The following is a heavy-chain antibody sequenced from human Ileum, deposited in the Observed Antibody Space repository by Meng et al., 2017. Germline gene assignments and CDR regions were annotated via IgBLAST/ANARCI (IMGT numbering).Heavy chain of an antibody. V-gene: IGHV4-39*07. J-gene: IGHJ4*02. D-gene: IGHD2-15*01. Sequence: ERRRSRVKLSARLSLLCTASGGSSVLFGVYWGSTRRPPGKGLEGIGSMYYSGSTYYYPSLKIRVTISEDTSKNQFSLKLSSVTAADTAVYYCARGGTVYNFDYWGQRTLVTVSS. CDR3: ARGGTVYNFDY. CDR1: GGSSVLFGVY. CDR2: MYYSGST.